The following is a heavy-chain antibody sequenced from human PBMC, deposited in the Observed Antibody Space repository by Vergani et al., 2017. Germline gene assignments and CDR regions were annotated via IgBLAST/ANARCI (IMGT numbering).Heavy chain of an antibody. J-gene: IGHJ4*02. D-gene: IGHD4-17*01. CDR3: ARGGNYGDYVFDY. Sequence: QLQLQESGPGLVKPSETLSLTCTVSGGSISSSSYYWGWIRQPPGKGLEWIGSIYTSGSTNYNPSLKSRVTMSVDTSKNQFSLKLSSVTAADTAVYYCARGGNYGDYVFDYWGQGTLVTVSS. V-gene: IGHV4-39*07. CDR2: IYTSGST. CDR1: GGSISSSSYY.